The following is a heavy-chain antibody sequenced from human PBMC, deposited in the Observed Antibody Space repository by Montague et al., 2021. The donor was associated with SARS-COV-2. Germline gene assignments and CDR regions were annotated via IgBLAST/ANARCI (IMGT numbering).Heavy chain of an antibody. CDR3: ARDGREGLLWFGELLFGWFDP. Sequence: SLRLSCAASGFTVSSYAMHWVCQAPGKGLEWVAVISYDGSNRYYXDSVKGRFTISRDNSKNTLYLQMNSLRAEDTAVYYCARDGREGLLWFGELLFGWFDPWGQGTLVTVSS. CDR2: ISYDGSNR. CDR1: GFTVSSYA. J-gene: IGHJ5*02. V-gene: IGHV3-30*04. D-gene: IGHD3-10*01.